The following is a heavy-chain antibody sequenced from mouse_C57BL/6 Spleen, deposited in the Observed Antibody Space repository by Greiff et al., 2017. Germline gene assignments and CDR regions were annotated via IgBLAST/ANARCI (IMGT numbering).Heavy chain of an antibody. J-gene: IGHJ1*03. CDR2: IDPSDSYT. CDR1: GYTFTSYW. V-gene: IGHV1-69*01. Sequence: QVQLKQPGAELVMPGASVKLSCKASGYTFTSYWMHWVKQRPGQGLEWIGEIDPSDSYTNYNQKFKGKSTLTVDKSSSTAYMQLSSLTSEDSAVYYCARKEDNYYGSSYWYFDVWGTGTTVTVSS. CDR3: ARKEDNYYGSSYWYFDV. D-gene: IGHD1-1*01.